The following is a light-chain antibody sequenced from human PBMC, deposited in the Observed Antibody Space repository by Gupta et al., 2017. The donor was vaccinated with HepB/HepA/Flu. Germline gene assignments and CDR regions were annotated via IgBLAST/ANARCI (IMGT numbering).Light chain of an antibody. J-gene: IGKJ2*01. Sequence: EIVLTQSPGTLSLSPGERVTLSCRASQSVSSSYLAWYKQKPGQAPRLLIYGASSRATGIPDRFSGSGYGTDFTLTISRLDPEDFAVYYCQQYCSSPPYTFGQGTKLEIK. CDR2: GAS. V-gene: IGKV3-20*01. CDR1: QSVSSSY. CDR3: QQYCSSPPYT.